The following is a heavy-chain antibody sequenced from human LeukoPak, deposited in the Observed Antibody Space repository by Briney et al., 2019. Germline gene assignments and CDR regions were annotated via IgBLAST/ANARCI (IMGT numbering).Heavy chain of an antibody. V-gene: IGHV3-23*01. CDR2: ISGSGGNI. D-gene: IGHD1-26*01. Sequence: GGSLRLSCAASGFTFSNYAMTWVRQAPGKGLEWVSVISGSGGNIHYADSVKGRFTISRDNSKNTLDLQMNSLRAEDTAVYHCAKFQSGSYYTDYFDYWGQGTLVTVSS. CDR1: GFTFSNYA. J-gene: IGHJ4*02. CDR3: AKFQSGSYYTDYFDY.